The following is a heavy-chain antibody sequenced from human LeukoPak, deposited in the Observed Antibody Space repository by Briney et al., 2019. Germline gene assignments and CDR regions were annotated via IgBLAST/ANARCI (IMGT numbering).Heavy chain of an antibody. D-gene: IGHD3-10*01. J-gene: IGHJ4*02. Sequence: PGGSLRLSCAASGFTFSSYEMNWVRQAPGKGLEWVSYISSSGSTIYYADSVKGRFTISRDNAKNSLYLQMNSLRAEDTAVYYCATNWFGELLPDYWGQGTLVTVSS. V-gene: IGHV3-48*03. CDR3: ATNWFGELLPDY. CDR1: GFTFSSYE. CDR2: ISSSGSTI.